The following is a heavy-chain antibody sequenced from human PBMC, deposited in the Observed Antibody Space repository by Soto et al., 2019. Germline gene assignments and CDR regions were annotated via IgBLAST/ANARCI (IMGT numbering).Heavy chain of an antibody. CDR1: GGSISSYY. CDR3: ARATYGDYPSG. J-gene: IGHJ4*02. Sequence: NPSETLSLTCSVSGGSISSYYWSWIRQPPGKGLEWIGYIYYSGSTNYNPSLKSRVTISVDTSKNQFSLKLSSVTAADTAVYYCARATYGDYPSGWGQGTLVTVS. D-gene: IGHD4-17*01. CDR2: IYYSGST. V-gene: IGHV4-59*01.